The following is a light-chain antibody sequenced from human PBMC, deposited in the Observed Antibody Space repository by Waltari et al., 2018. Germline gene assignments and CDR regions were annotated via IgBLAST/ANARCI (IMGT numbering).Light chain of an antibody. V-gene: IGLV2-14*01. J-gene: IGLJ3*02. CDR2: EVS. Sequence: QSALTQPASVSGSPGQSITIPCTGTSSDVGGYNSVSWYQQHPGKAPKLMIYEVSNRPSGVSNRFSGSKSGNTASLTISGLQAEDEADYYCSSYTSSSTLEVFGGGTKLTVL. CDR1: SSDVGGYNS. CDR3: SSYTSSSTLEV.